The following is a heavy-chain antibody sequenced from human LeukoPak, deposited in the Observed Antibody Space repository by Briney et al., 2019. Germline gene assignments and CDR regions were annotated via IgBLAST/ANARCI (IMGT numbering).Heavy chain of an antibody. J-gene: IGHJ4*02. CDR1: GGSISSYY. V-gene: IGHV4-59*08. CDR2: IYYSGNT. Sequence: PSETLSLTCTVSGGSISSYYWSWIRRPPGKGLEWIGYIYYSGNTNYNPSLKSRVTISVDTSKNQFSLKLSSVTAADTAVYYCARHWGSDRYFDFWGQGTLVTVSS. D-gene: IGHD7-27*01. CDR3: ARHWGSDRYFDF.